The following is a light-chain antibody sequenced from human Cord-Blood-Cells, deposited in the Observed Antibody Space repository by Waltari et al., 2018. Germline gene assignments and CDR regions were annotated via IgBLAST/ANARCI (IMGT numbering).Light chain of an antibody. CDR3: QSADSSGTYYV. CDR1: ALPKQY. Sequence: SYELTQPPSVSVSPGQTARLTCSGDALPKQYAYWYQQKPGQAPVLVIYKDSERPPGIPERFSGSSSGTTVTLTISGVQAEDEADYYCQSADSSGTYYVFGTGTKVTVL. CDR2: KDS. J-gene: IGLJ1*01. V-gene: IGLV3-25*03.